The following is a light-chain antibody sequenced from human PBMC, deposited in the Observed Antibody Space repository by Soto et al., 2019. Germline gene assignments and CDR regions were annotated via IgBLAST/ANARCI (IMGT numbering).Light chain of an antibody. V-gene: IGLV2-14*03. Sequence: QSALTQPASVSGSPGQSITISCTGTSSDVGGYSYVSWYQQHPGKAPKLIIYDVTDRPSGVSNRFSGSKSGNTASLTISGLQTEDEADYYCSSYKSGVTLTFSGGTKLTVL. CDR2: DVT. CDR3: SSYKSGVTLT. J-gene: IGLJ2*01. CDR1: SSDVGGYSY.